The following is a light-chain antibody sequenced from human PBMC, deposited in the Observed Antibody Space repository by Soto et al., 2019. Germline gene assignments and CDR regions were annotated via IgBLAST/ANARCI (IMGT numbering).Light chain of an antibody. Sequence: ERVMAQSPATLSVSPGERVTLSCRASQSVGSNLAWYQQKPGQAPRLLIYGASTRATGIPARFSGSGSGTEFTLTISSLQSEDFAVYYCQQYDNWPPLTFGGGTKVEIK. V-gene: IGKV3-15*01. CDR1: QSVGSN. CDR2: GAS. CDR3: QQYDNWPPLT. J-gene: IGKJ4*01.